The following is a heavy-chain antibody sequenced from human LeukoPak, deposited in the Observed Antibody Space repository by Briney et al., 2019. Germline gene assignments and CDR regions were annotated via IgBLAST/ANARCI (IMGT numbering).Heavy chain of an antibody. J-gene: IGHJ2*01. D-gene: IGHD6-19*01. CDR2: INPSGGST. V-gene: IGHV1-46*01. CDR1: GYTFTSYY. Sequence: ASVKVSCKASGYTFTSYYMHWVRQAPGQGLEWMGIINPSGGSTSYAQKFQGRVTMTRDTSTSTVYMELSSLRSEDTAVYYCARGLRAVAGTSLRRDQLYFDLWGRGTLVTGSS. CDR3: ARGLRAVAGTSLRRDQLYFDL.